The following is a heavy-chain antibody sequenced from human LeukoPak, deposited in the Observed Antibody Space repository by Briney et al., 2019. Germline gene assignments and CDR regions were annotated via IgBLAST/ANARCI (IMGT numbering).Heavy chain of an antibody. J-gene: IGHJ4*02. CDR2: IIPILGIA. CDR1: GYTFTSYA. D-gene: IGHD3-10*01. V-gene: IGHV1-69*04. CDR3: ARDQGLYGSGSPFGY. Sequence: ASVKVSCKASGYTFTSYAISWVRQAPGQGLEWMGRIIPILGIANYAQKFQGRVTITADKSTSTAYMELSSLRSEDTAVYYCARDQGLYGSGSPFGYWGQGTLVTVSS.